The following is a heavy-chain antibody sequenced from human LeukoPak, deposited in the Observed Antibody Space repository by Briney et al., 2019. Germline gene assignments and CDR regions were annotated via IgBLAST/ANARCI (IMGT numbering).Heavy chain of an antibody. J-gene: IGHJ4*02. CDR1: GFTFTSSA. D-gene: IGHD3-10*01. Sequence: PVKVSCKASGFTFTSSAVQWVRQARGQRLEWIGWIVVGSGNTNYAQKFQERVTITRDMSTSTAYMELSSLRSGDTAVYYCAADDSGSPYYFDYWGQGTLVTVSS. V-gene: IGHV1-58*01. CDR3: AADDSGSPYYFDY. CDR2: IVVGSGNT.